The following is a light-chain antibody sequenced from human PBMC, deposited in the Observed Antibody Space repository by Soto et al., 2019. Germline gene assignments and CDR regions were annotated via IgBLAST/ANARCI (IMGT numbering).Light chain of an antibody. V-gene: IGKV3-11*01. CDR3: QQRSDWFT. J-gene: IGKJ5*01. CDR1: QSAGNF. CDR2: DAS. Sequence: EIVMTQSPATLSVSPGETASLSCRASQSAGNFLVWYQQKPGQAPSLLIYDASKRATGIPARFSGSGSGTDFTLTISSLEPEDFAVDYCQQRSDWFTFGQGTRLEIK.